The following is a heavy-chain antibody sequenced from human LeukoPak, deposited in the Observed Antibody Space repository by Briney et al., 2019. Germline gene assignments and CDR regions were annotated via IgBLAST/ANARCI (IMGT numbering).Heavy chain of an antibody. CDR3: ARVPYRQHLWVGATTDYYGMDV. CDR1: GFTFSSYG. D-gene: IGHD1-26*01. V-gene: IGHV3-33*08. J-gene: IGHJ6*02. CDR2: IWCDGSNK. Sequence: GGSLRLSCAASGFTFSSYGMHWVRQASGKGLEWVAVIWCDGSNKYYADSVKGRFTISRDNSKNTLYLQMNSLRAEDTAVYYCARVPYRQHLWVGATTDYYGMDVWGQGTTVTVSS.